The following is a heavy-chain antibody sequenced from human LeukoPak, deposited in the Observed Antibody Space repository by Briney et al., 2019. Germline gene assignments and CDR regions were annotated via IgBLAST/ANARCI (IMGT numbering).Heavy chain of an antibody. CDR3: ARLTGSGWNYFDH. V-gene: IGHV3-13*01. CDR2: IGAAGDT. Sequence: GGSLRLSCAASGFTFSSYSMNWVRQAPGKGLEWVSGIGAAGDTYYADSVKGRFTISRENAKNSLYLQMNSLRAGDTAIYYCARLTGSGWNYFDHWGQGTLVTVSS. J-gene: IGHJ4*02. D-gene: IGHD6-19*01. CDR1: GFTFSSYS.